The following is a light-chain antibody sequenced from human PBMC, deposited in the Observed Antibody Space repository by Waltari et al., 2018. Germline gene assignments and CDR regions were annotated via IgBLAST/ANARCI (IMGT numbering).Light chain of an antibody. V-gene: IGLV4-69*01. CDR3: QTGGHGTWV. CDR1: SGHSTNI. CDR2: VNSDGSH. Sequence: LVLTQSPSASASLGASVKLTCTLDSGHSTNIIPWHQQQPQKGPRYLMRVNSDGSHIKGDDIPDRFSGSSSSSGAERYLTISSVQSEDEADYYCQTGGHGTWVFGGGTKLTVL. J-gene: IGLJ3*02.